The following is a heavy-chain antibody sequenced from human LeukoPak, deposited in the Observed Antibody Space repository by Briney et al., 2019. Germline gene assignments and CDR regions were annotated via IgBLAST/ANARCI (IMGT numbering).Heavy chain of an antibody. V-gene: IGHV1-46*01. CDR3: AREPFVGDTYYFDH. CDR2: INPSGGST. J-gene: IGHJ4*02. D-gene: IGHD1-26*01. Sequence: ASVKVSCKASGGTFSSYAISWVRQAPGQGLEWMGIINPSGGSTSYAQKFQGRVTMSRDTSTTTLYMELSSLRSEDTAVYYCAREPFVGDTYYFDHWGQGTLVTVS. CDR1: GGTFSSYA.